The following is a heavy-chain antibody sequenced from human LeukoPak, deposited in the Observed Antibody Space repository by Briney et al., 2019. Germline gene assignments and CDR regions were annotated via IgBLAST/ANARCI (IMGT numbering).Heavy chain of an antibody. J-gene: IGHJ4*02. Sequence: SETLSLTCTVSGGSISSSSYYWGWIRQPPGKGLEWIGSIYYSGSTYYNPSLKSRATISVDKSKNQFSLKLSSVTAADTAVYYCARGSGSSWLYWGQGTLVTVSS. D-gene: IGHD6-13*01. CDR3: ARGSGSSWLY. V-gene: IGHV4-39*07. CDR1: GGSISSSSYY. CDR2: IYYSGST.